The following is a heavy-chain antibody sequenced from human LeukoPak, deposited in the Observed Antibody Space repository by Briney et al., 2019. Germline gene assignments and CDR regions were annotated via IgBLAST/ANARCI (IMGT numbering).Heavy chain of an antibody. Sequence: GGSLRLSCAASGFTFSSYGMHWVGQAPGKGLEWVAVIWYDGSNKYYADSVKGRFTISRDNFKNTLYLQMNSLRAEDTAVYYCARDPKYYDSSGYSDYWGQGTLVTVSS. D-gene: IGHD3-22*01. CDR3: ARDPKYYDSSGYSDY. V-gene: IGHV3-33*01. J-gene: IGHJ4*02. CDR1: GFTFSSYG. CDR2: IWYDGSNK.